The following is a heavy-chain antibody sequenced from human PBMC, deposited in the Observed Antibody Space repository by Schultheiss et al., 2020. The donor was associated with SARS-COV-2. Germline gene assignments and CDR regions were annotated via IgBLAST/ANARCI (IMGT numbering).Heavy chain of an antibody. J-gene: IGHJ5*02. Sequence: GESLKISCVASGFTLSTYWMHWVRQAPGKGLEWVAVISYDGSNKYYADSVKGRFTISRDNAKNSLYLQMNSLRAEDTAVYYCVRDMRYDGGFDPWGQGTLVTVSS. D-gene: IGHD3-3*01. V-gene: IGHV3-30*07. CDR2: ISYDGSNK. CDR3: VRDMRYDGGFDP. CDR1: GFTLSTYW.